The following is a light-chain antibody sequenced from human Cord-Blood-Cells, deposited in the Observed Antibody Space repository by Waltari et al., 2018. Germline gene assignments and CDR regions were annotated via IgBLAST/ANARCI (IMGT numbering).Light chain of an antibody. V-gene: IGLV2-14*01. Sequence: QFALTQPASVSGSPGQSITISCTGTSSDVGGYNYVSWYQQHPGKAPKLMIYAISNRPSVVSNLSSGSKAGNTASLTSSGLQAEDDADYYCSSYTSSSTYVFGTGTKVTVL. CDR3: SSYTSSSTYV. CDR1: SSDVGGYNY. J-gene: IGLJ1*01. CDR2: AIS.